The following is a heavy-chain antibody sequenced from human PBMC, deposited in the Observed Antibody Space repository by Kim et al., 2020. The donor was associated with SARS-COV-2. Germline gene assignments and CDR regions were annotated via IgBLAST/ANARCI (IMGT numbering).Heavy chain of an antibody. V-gene: IGHV3-48*02. CDR3: TRPWIQLGHSPGFPDY. D-gene: IGHD5-18*01. Sequence: SVKGRYTISRDNAKNSLYLQMNSVRDEDTAVYYCTRPWIQLGHSPGFPDYWGQGTLVTVSS. J-gene: IGHJ4*02.